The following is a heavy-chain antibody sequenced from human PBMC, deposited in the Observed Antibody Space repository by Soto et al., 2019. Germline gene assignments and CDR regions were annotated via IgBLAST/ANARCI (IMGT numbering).Heavy chain of an antibody. Sequence: GGSLRLSCAASGFTFSNAWMNWVRQAPGKGLEWVGRIKSNTDGGTTDYAAPVKGRITISKADSKNTLYLQMNSLKTEDTAVYYCTTVDCSSTSCYNRLWYYFDFWGQGTLVTVSS. CDR1: GFTFSNAW. J-gene: IGHJ4*02. D-gene: IGHD2-2*02. CDR2: IKSNTDGGTT. V-gene: IGHV3-15*01. CDR3: TTVDCSSTSCYNRLWYYFDF.